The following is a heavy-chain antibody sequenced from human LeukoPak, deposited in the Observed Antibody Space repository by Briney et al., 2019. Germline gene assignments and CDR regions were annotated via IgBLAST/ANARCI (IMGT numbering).Heavy chain of an antibody. J-gene: IGHJ3*02. V-gene: IGHV4-31*03. CDR1: GGSISSGGYY. D-gene: IGHD3-22*01. CDR3: AREKTAYYYDSSGYSEGAFDI. CDR2: IYYSGST. Sequence: PSQTLSLTCTVSGGSISSGGYYWSWIRQHPGKGLEWIGYIYYSGSTYYNPSLKSRITISVDTSKNQFSLKLSSVTAADTAVYYCAREKTAYYYDSSGYSEGAFDIWGQGTMVTVSS.